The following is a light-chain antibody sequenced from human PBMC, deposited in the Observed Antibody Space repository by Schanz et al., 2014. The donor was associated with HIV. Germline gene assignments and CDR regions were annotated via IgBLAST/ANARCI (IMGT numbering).Light chain of an antibody. J-gene: IGKJ2*01. Sequence: DIQMTQSPPTLSASVGDRVTITCRASQSITNWLAWYQQKPGKAPKLLIYKASSLERGVPSRFSGSGSGTSFTLTITSLQPDDFATYYCQQCVTYPYTFGQGTKLEIK. V-gene: IGKV1-5*03. CDR1: QSITNW. CDR3: QQCVTYPYT. CDR2: KAS.